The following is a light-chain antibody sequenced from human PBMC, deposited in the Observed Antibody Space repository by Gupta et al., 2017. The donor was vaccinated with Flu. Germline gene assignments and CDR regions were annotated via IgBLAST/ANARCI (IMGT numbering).Light chain of an antibody. CDR1: NIATKS. CDR2: DYS. J-gene: IGLJ1*01. Sequence: SYVLTQPPSVSVAPGQTARITCGGNNIATKSVHWYHQKPGQAPVLVVYDYSDRPSGIPERFSASKSGNTATLTISRVDVGDESDYYCQLWDSRTDHYVVGPGTKVTVL. CDR3: QLWDSRTDHYV. V-gene: IGLV3-21*02.